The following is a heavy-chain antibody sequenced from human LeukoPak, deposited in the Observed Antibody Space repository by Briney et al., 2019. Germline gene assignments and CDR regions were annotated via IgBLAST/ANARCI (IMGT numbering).Heavy chain of an antibody. CDR1: GGSFSGYY. J-gene: IGHJ4*02. Sequence: SETLSLTCAVYGGSFSGYYWSWIRQPPGKGLEWIGEINHSGSTNYNPSLKSRVTISVDTSKNQFSLKLSSVTAADTAVYYCARLGTGGSGSYLVIPSWLRRYYFDYWGQGTLVTVSS. CDR3: ARLGTGGSGSYLVIPSWLRRYYFDY. V-gene: IGHV4-34*01. CDR2: INHSGST. D-gene: IGHD3-10*01.